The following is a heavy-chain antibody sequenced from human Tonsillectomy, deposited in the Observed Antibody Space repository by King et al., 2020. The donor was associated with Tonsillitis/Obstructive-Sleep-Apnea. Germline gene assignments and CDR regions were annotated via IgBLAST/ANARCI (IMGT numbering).Heavy chain of an antibody. V-gene: IGHV1-69*01. CDR2: IIPLFGTP. Sequence: QLVQSGAEVKKPGSSVKVSCKASGVTFSKYSIAWLRQAPGQGLEFMGQIIPLFGTPNYAQKFQGRVTITADESTDTAYMELSGLRSDDTAVYYCAGDFDCNSITCYFYGKSRKLDSWGQGTLVIVSS. D-gene: IGHD2-2*01. CDR1: GVTFSKYS. J-gene: IGHJ5*01. CDR3: AGDFDCNSITCYFYGKSRKLDS.